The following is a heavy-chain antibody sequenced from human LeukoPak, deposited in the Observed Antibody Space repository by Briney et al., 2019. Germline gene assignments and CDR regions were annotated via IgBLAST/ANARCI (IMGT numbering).Heavy chain of an antibody. CDR3: ARSLGMGATLDY. V-gene: IGHV1-18*03. D-gene: IGHD1-26*01. CDR1: GYSFTTYG. J-gene: IGHJ4*02. CDR2: ISAYNGDT. Sequence: ASVKVSCKASGYSFTTYGISWVRQAPGQGLEWIGWISAYNGDTNYAQKLQGRVTMTTDTSTSTAYMELSSLRSEDMAVYFCARSLGMGATLDYWGRGTLVTVSS.